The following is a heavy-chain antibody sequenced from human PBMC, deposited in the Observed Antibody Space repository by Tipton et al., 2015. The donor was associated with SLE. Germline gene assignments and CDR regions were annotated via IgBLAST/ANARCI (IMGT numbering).Heavy chain of an antibody. D-gene: IGHD2-15*01. CDR3: ARHEVVDAFDI. V-gene: IGHV4-38-2*01. CDR1: GYSISSGYY. Sequence: LRLSCAVSGYSISSGYYWGWIRQPPGKGLEWIGSIYHSGSTYYNPSLKSRVTISVDTSKNQFSLKLSSVTAADTAVYYCARHEVVDAFDIWGQGTMVTVSS. CDR2: IYHSGST. J-gene: IGHJ3*02.